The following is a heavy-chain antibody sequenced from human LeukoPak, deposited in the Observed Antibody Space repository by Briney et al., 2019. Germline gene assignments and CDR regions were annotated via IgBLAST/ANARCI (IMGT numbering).Heavy chain of an antibody. CDR1: GGTFSSYA. J-gene: IGHJ4*02. Sequence: SVKVSCKASGGTFSSYAISWVRQAPGQGLEWMGRIIPILGIANYAQKFQGRVTITADKSTSTAYMELSSLRSEDTAVYYCARMAVAAAGSFDHWGQGTLVTVSS. V-gene: IGHV1-69*04. CDR2: IIPILGIA. D-gene: IGHD6-13*01. CDR3: ARMAVAAAGSFDH.